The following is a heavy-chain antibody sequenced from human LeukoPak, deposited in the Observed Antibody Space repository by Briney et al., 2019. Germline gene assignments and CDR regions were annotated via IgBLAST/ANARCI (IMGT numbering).Heavy chain of an antibody. CDR3: SSGWDYYYYGMDV. V-gene: IGHV4-59*08. D-gene: IGHD6-19*01. CDR1: GGSISSYY. J-gene: IGHJ6*02. CDR2: IYYSGST. Sequence: SETLSLTCTVSGGSISSYYWSWILQPPGKGLEWIGYIYYSGSTNYNPSLKSRVTISVDTSKNQFSLKLSSVTAADTAVYYCSSGWDYYYYGMDVWGQGTTVTVSS.